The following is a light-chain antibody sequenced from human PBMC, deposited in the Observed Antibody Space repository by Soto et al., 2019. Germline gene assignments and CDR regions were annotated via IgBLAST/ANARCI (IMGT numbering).Light chain of an antibody. Sequence: QSALTQPASVSGSPGQSITISCTGTSSDVGGYNYVSWYQQHPGKAPTLLVYAVNKRPSWVSNRFSGSKSGNTASLTISGLQTEDEADYYCCSDTGTGTLALFGGGTKVTVL. CDR1: SSDVGGYNY. CDR3: CSDTGTGTLAL. J-gene: IGLJ2*01. CDR2: AVN. V-gene: IGLV2-14*01.